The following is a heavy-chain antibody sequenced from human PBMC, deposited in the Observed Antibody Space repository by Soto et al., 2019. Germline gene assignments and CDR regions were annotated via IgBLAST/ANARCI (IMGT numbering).Heavy chain of an antibody. CDR3: ASDTIYHSYGMDV. Sequence: QVQLQESGPGLVKPSETLSLTCTVSGGSVNSGNYYWSWIRQTPAKGLEWIGYIYQSGSTRYNPSLKSRVTISLDTSKNQFSLKLSSVTAADTAVYYCASDTIYHSYGMDVWGQGTTVTVSS. V-gene: IGHV4-61*01. D-gene: IGHD5-18*01. CDR1: GGSVNSGNYY. CDR2: IYQSGST. J-gene: IGHJ6*02.